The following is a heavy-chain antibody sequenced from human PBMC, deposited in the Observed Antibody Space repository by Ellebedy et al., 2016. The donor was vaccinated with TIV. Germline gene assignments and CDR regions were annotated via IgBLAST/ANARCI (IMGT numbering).Heavy chain of an antibody. J-gene: IGHJ2*01. CDR1: GFTFSSCA. CDR2: ISYDGSNK. V-gene: IGHV3-30-3*01. CDR3: ARWEGAKMPFDL. Sequence: GGSLRLSCAASGFTFSSCAMHWVRQAPGKGLGWVALISYDGSNKYYADSVKGRFTISRDNSKNTLYLQMNSLRAEDTAVYYCARWEGAKMPFDLWGRGTLVTVSS. D-gene: IGHD1-26*01.